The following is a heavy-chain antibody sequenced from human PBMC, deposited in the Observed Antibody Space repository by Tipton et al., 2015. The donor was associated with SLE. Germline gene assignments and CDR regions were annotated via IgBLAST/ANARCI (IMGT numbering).Heavy chain of an antibody. D-gene: IGHD3-10*01. CDR3: ARGPRHYGDLPFDH. J-gene: IGHJ4*02. V-gene: IGHV4-39*01. Sequence: LRLSCTVSGGSINTSSYYWGWIRQPPGKGLEWIGSLFYSGSTSYTPIGSIYYSGSTSYNPSLKSRVTMSVDTSKNQLSLALTSVTAADTAVYYCARGPRHYGDLPFDHWGQGTLVTVSS. CDR2: LFYSGSTSYTPIGSIYYSGST. CDR1: GGSINTSSYY.